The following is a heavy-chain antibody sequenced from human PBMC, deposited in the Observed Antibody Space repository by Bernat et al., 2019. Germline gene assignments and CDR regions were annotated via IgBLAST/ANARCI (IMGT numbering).Heavy chain of an antibody. V-gene: IGHV3-21*01. CDR1: GFTFSSYS. Sequence: EVQLVESGGGLVKPGGSLRLSCAASGFTFSSYSMNWVRQAPGKGLEWVSSISSSSSYIYYADSVKGRFTISRDNAKNSLYLQMNSLRAEDTAVYYCAREASGRHYDILTGYYGYFDYWGQGTLVTVSS. J-gene: IGHJ4*02. CDR2: ISSSSSYI. CDR3: AREASGRHYDILTGYYGYFDY. D-gene: IGHD3-9*01.